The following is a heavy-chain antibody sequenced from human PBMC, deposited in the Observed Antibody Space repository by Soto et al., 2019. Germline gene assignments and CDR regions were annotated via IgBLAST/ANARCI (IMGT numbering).Heavy chain of an antibody. CDR3: CSLDYGQWY. V-gene: IGHV1-46*03. CDR2: INPRSGGT. J-gene: IGHJ4*02. CDR1: GYTFTSHH. D-gene: IGHD3-10*01. Sequence: QVQLVQSGAEVKKLGASVKVSCKASGYTFTSHHMHWVRQVPGEGLDWMGMINPRSGGTNSPQKFQGRVTMTRDTSTSTVYMELSSLRSEDTAVYYCCSLDYGQWYWGQGTLVTVSS.